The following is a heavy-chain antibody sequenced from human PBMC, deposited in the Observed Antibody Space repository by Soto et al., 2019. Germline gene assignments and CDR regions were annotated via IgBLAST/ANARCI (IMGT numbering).Heavy chain of an antibody. V-gene: IGHV3-30-3*01. CDR1: GFTFSTYA. Sequence: QVQLVGSGGGVVQPGRSLRLSCAVSGFTFSTYAMHWVRQAPGKGLEWVAVISYDGSNTYYADSVKGRFTISRDNMLYLQMNSLRAEDTAVYYCARDQGRSITCQLDYWGQGTLVTVSS. D-gene: IGHD2-2*01. CDR3: ARDQGRSITCQLDY. J-gene: IGHJ4*02. CDR2: ISYDGSNT.